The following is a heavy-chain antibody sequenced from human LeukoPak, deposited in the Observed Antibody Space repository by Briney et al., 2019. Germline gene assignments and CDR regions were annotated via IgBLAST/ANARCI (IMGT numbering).Heavy chain of an antibody. CDR3: ARGGGLDV. Sequence: GGSLRLSCVASGITLSDYWMNWVRQAPGKGLEWVASINHNGNVNYYVDSVKGRFTISRDNAKNSLYLQMSNLRAEDTAVYFCARGGGLDVWGQGATVTVSS. CDR1: GITLSDYW. V-gene: IGHV3-7*03. D-gene: IGHD3-16*01. CDR2: INHNGNVN. J-gene: IGHJ6*02.